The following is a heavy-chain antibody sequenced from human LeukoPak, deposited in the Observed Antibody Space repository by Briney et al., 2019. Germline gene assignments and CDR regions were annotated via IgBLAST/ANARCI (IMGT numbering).Heavy chain of an antibody. CDR3: ARDRH. J-gene: IGHJ4*02. V-gene: IGHV4-38-2*02. CDR1: GYSVSSGYY. CDR2: IYHSGST. Sequence: SETLSLTCTVSGYSVSSGYYWGWIRQPPGKGLEWIGSIYHSGSTYYNPSLKSRVTISVDTSKNQFSLKLSSVTAADTAVYYCARDRHWGQGTLVTVSS.